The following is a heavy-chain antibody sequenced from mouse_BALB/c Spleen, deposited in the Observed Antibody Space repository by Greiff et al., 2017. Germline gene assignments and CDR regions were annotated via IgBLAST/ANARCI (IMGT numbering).Heavy chain of an antibody. CDR1: GYTFTSYW. CDR3: TRGYGNYWWYFDV. Sequence: LQQPGSELVRPGASVKLSCKASGYTFTSYWMHWVKQRPGQGLEWIGNIYPGSGSTNYDEKFKSKATLTVDTSSSTAYMQLSSLTSEDSAVYYCTRGYGNYWWYFDVWGAGTTVTVSS. J-gene: IGHJ1*01. V-gene: IGHV1S22*01. D-gene: IGHD2-10*02. CDR2: IYPGSGST.